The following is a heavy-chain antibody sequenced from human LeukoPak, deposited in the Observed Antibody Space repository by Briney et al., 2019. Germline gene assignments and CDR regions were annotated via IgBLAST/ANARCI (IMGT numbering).Heavy chain of an antibody. CDR2: ISSSSSYI. Sequence: GGSLRLSCAASGFTFSSYSMNWVRQAPGKGLEWVSSISSSSSYIYYADSVKGRFTISRDNAKNSLYLQMNSLRAEDTAVYYCARVVGATVSPSFDNWGQGTLVTVSS. D-gene: IGHD1-26*01. CDR1: GFTFSSYS. J-gene: IGHJ4*02. CDR3: ARVVGATVSPSFDN. V-gene: IGHV3-21*04.